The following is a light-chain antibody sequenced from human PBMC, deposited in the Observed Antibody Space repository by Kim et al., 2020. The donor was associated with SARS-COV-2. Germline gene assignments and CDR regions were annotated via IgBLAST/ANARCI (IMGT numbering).Light chain of an antibody. J-gene: IGKJ4*01. CDR1: LSIGSN. Sequence: EIVMTQSPDTLSVSPGERATLSCRASLSIGSNLAWYQQKPGQAPRLLIYDASTRATGIPARFSGSGSGTEFTLTISALQSEDIAVYYCLQYDNWPPHTFGGGTKLEI. V-gene: IGKV3-15*01. CDR3: LQYDNWPPHT. CDR2: DAS.